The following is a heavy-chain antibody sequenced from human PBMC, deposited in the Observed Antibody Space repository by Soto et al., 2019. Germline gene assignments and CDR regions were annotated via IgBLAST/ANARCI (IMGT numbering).Heavy chain of an antibody. CDR2: IYYSGST. CDR1: GGSISSGDYY. V-gene: IGHV4-30-4*02. J-gene: IGHJ4*02. D-gene: IGHD3-22*01. Sequence: SETLSLTCTVSGGSISSGDYYWSWIRQPPGKGLEWIGYIYYSGSTYYNPSLKSRVTISVDTSKNQFSLKLSSVTAADTAVYYCARETYYYDSSGYYPLYYFDYWGQGTLVTVSS. CDR3: ARETYYYDSSGYYPLYYFDY.